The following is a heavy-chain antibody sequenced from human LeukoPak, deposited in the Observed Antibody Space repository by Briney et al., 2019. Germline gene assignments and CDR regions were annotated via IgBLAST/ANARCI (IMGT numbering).Heavy chain of an antibody. J-gene: IGHJ4*02. D-gene: IGHD5-12*01. Sequence: GGSLRLPCAASGFTFSSYAMSWVRQAPGKGLEWVSAISGSGGSTYYADSVKGRFTISRDNSKNTLYLQMNSLRAEDTAVYYCASTDNSGYDWGFDYWGQGTLVTVSS. CDR3: ASTDNSGYDWGFDY. CDR1: GFTFSSYA. V-gene: IGHV3-23*01. CDR2: ISGSGGST.